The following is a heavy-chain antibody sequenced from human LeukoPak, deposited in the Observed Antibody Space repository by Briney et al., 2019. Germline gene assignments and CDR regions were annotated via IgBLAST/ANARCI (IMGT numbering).Heavy chain of an antibody. CDR3: ATMPHYYYYYMDV. V-gene: IGHV1-69*05. Sequence: ASVKVSCKASGGTFSSYAISWVRQAPGQGLEWMGRINPIFGTANYAQKFQGRVTITTDESTSTAYMELSSLRSEDTAVYYCATMPHYYYYYMDVWGKGTTVTVSS. D-gene: IGHD2-2*01. CDR2: INPIFGTA. CDR1: GGTFSSYA. J-gene: IGHJ6*03.